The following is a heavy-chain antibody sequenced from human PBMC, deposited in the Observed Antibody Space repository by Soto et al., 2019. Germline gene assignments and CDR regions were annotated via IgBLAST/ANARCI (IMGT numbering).Heavy chain of an antibody. CDR1: GDSINSDKYY. CDR2: IYFRGNT. J-gene: IGHJ4*02. D-gene: IGHD3-9*01. V-gene: IGHV4-39*01. Sequence: SETLSLTCSISGDSINSDKYYWGWIRQPPGKGLEWIGSIYFRGNTYYNPSLQTRVTISLDKSKSQFSLKLNSVTAADSAVYFCARLEGLATISYYFDFWGQGALVTVSS. CDR3: ARLEGLATISYYFDF.